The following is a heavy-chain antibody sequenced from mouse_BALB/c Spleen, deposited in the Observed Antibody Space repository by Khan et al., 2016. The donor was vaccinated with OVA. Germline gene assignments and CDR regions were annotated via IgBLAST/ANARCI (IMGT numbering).Heavy chain of an antibody. CDR3: ARVYGGDFDY. CDR1: GYSITSDYA. Sequence: EVQLVESGPGLVKPSQSLSLTCTVTGYSITSDYAWNWIRQFPENKLEWLGYISYSGNTKYNPSLKSRTSVTRDTSKNQFFLQLNSVTTEDTATYYCARVYGGDFDYWGQGTTLTVSS. CDR2: ISYSGNT. J-gene: IGHJ2*01. V-gene: IGHV3-2*02. D-gene: IGHD2-10*02.